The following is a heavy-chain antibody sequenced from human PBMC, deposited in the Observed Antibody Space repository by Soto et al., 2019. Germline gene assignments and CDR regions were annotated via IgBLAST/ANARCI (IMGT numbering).Heavy chain of an antibody. J-gene: IGHJ6*02. V-gene: IGHV3-33*01. D-gene: IGHD2-15*01. CDR2: IWYDGSNK. CDR1: GFTFSSYG. Sequence: QVQLVESGGGVVQPGRSLRLSCAASGFTFSSYGMHWVRQAPGKGLEWVAVIWYDGSNKYYADSVKGRFTISRDNSKNTLYLQMNSLRAEDTAVYYCARDPRSICSGGSCYTYYYYGMDVWGQGTTVTVSS. CDR3: ARDPRSICSGGSCYTYYYYGMDV.